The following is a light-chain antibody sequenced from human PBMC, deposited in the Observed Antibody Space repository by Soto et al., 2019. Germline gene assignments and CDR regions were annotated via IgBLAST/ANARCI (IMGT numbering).Light chain of an antibody. CDR3: HQNYNVPPWT. V-gene: IGKV1-39*01. CDR1: QSISNY. CDR2: AAS. J-gene: IGKJ1*01. Sequence: DIQMTQSPSSLSASVGDRVTITCRASQSISNYLDWYQLKPGKAPKLLIYAASSLLSGVPSRFTGSCSGTYFTLTISNLQAEDFATYYCHQNYNVPPWTFGQGTKVEIK.